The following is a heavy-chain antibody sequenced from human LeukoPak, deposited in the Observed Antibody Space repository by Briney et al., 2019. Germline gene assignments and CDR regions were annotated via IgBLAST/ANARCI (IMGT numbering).Heavy chain of an antibody. D-gene: IGHD6-13*01. Sequence: SEALSLTCTVSGVSISSYYWSWIRQPPGKGLEWIGYIYYSGSTNYNPSLKSRVTISLDTSKNQFSLKLSSVTAADTAVYYCARHDGSSWYYASDVWGQGTMVTVSS. CDR3: ARHDGSSWYYASDV. CDR2: IYYSGST. CDR1: GVSISSYY. V-gene: IGHV4-59*08. J-gene: IGHJ3*01.